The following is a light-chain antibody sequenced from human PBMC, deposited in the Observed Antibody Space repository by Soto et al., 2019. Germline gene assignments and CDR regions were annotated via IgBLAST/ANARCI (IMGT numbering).Light chain of an antibody. J-gene: IGKJ1*01. V-gene: IGKV4-1*01. CDR1: QSVLYRSNNENY. Sequence: DIVMTQSPDSLAVSLGERATINCKSSQSVLYRSNNENYLAWYQQKPGQPPKLLIYGAFTRESGVPDRFSGSESGTDFTLNVSMQQAEDVAVYYWQQYYSSPPTFGQGTKVEIK. CDR2: GAF. CDR3: QQYYSSPPT.